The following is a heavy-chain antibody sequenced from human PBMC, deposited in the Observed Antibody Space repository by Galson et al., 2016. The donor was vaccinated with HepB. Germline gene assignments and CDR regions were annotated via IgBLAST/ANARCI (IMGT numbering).Heavy chain of an antibody. CDR1: GGSINKTTY. CDR2: AYYNGGS. CDR3: ARHEGLGPGWFDP. J-gene: IGHJ5*02. Sequence: LSLTCTVSGGSINKTTYWGWIRQPPGKGLEWIGTAYYNGGSYYPTSLKSRATISVNASKSRFSLRLNSVTAADPAIYYCARHEGLGPGWFDPWGQGILVTASS. D-gene: IGHD3-16*01. V-gene: IGHV4-39*01.